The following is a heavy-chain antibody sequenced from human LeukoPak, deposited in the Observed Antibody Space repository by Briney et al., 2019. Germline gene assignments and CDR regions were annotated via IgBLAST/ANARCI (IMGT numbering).Heavy chain of an antibody. CDR1: GGSISSYY. Sequence: SETLSLTCNVSGGSISSYYWSWIRQPPGKGLEWIGYIYYSGASNYNPSLKSRVSMSVDTFKKQFSLKLRSVTAADTAVYFCAREAGYYFDNWGQGILVTVSS. V-gene: IGHV4-59*01. CDR2: IYYSGAS. J-gene: IGHJ4*02. CDR3: AREAGYYFDN.